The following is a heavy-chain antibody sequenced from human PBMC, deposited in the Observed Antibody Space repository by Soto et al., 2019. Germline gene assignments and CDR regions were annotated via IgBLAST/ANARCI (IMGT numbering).Heavy chain of an antibody. CDR3: AREDDAGRPPPYYYHGLDV. V-gene: IGHV3-30*03. CDR2: ISYDGSLK. D-gene: IGHD6-6*01. J-gene: IGHJ6*02. Sequence: PGGSLRLSCAASGFTFRTSAMHWVRQAPGKGLEWVAFISYDGSLKYYADSVKGRFSISRDNSNNTLHLQMNSLRPEDTAVYYCAREDDAGRPPPYYYHGLDVWGRGTTVTVSS. CDR1: GFTFRTSA.